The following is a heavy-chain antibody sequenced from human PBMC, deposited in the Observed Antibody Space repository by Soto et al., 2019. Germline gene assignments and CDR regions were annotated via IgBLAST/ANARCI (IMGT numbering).Heavy chain of an antibody. J-gene: IGHJ6*02. V-gene: IGHV1-46*03. CDR2: INTSSGST. Sequence: QVQLVQSGAEVKKPGASVKVSCKASGYTFTSYYMHWVRQAPGQGLEWMGIINTSSGSTSYAQKFQGRVTMTRDTSTSTVYMELSSLRSEDTAVYYCTRGGAGRWVGVYGTDVWGQGTTVTVSS. CDR1: GYTFTSYY. CDR3: TRGGAGRWVGVYGTDV. D-gene: IGHD1-26*01.